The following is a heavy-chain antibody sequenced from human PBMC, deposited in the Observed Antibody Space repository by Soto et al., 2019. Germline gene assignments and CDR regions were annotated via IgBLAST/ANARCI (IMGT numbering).Heavy chain of an antibody. CDR2: IIPMLGIT. CDR3: TIDTPVYAFEI. CDR1: GGTFSSNT. Sequence: QVQLVQSGAEVKKPGSSVKVSCKASGGTFSSNTVSWVRQAPGQGLEWMGRIIPMLGITTYTQKFQGRVTISADKSTSTAYMFLGSLTYEDTAVYYCTIDTPVYAFEIWGQGTMVTVSS. V-gene: IGHV1-69*02. D-gene: IGHD3-16*01. J-gene: IGHJ3*02.